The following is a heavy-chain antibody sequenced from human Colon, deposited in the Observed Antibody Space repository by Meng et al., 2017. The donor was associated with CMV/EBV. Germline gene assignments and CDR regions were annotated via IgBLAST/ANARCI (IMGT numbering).Heavy chain of an antibody. CDR1: GLTFGSYT. CDR3: VREIRRSWFDP. Sequence: LSCPVSGLTFGSYTMSWVRQAPGKGLEWVASINSYAYNIGYADSVKGRFTISRDNAKNSLFLQMNSLGAEDSAVYFCVREIRRSWFDPWGQGTLVTVSS. CDR2: INSYAYNI. V-gene: IGHV3-21*01. J-gene: IGHJ5*02. D-gene: IGHD4-17*01.